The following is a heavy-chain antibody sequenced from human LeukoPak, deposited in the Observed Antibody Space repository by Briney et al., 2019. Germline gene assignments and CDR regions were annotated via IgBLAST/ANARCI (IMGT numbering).Heavy chain of an antibody. CDR3: ATVGRQLWLPELRMFDY. CDR2: VDPEDGET. Sequence: PGATVKVSCKVSGYTLTELSMHWVRPAPGKGREWMGGVDPEDGETIYAQKFQGRVTMTEDTSTDTAYMELSSLRSEDTAVYYCATVGRQLWLPELRMFDYWGQGTLVTVSS. J-gene: IGHJ4*02. CDR1: GYTLTELS. D-gene: IGHD5-18*01. V-gene: IGHV1-24*01.